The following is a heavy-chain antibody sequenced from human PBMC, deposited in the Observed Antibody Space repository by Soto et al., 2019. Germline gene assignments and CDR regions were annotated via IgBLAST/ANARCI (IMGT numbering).Heavy chain of an antibody. V-gene: IGHV3-74*01. D-gene: IGHD2-15*01. CDR1: VFALSGYW. J-gene: IGHJ4*02. CDR3: ARGNTPLTYCHGGSCYYIDY. Sequence: EVQLVESGGGLVQPGGSLRLSCADSVFALSGYWLHWVRHAPGKGLVWVSRINSDGNSILYADSVKGRFTISRDNAKNTLYLQMNSLRAEDTAVYYCARGNTPLTYCHGGSCYYIDYWGQGTLVTVSS. CDR2: INSDGNSI.